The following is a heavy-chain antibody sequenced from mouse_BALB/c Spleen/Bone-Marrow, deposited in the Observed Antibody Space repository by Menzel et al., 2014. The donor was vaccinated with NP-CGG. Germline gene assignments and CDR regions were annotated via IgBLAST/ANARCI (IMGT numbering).Heavy chain of an antibody. Sequence: EVNVVESGGGLVQPGGSRKLSCAASGFTFSSFGMHWVRQAPEKGLEWVAYISSGSSTIYYADTVKGRFAISRDSPKNTLFLQMTSLRSEDTAMYYCARERRYYGSIYDYYALDYWGQGTSVTVSS. CDR2: ISSGSSTI. V-gene: IGHV5-17*02. J-gene: IGHJ4*01. CDR1: GFTFSSFG. D-gene: IGHD1-1*01. CDR3: ARERRYYGSIYDYYALDY.